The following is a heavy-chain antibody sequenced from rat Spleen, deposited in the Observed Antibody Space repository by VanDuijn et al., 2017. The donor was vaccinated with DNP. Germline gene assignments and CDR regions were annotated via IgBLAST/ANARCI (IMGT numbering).Heavy chain of an antibody. CDR1: GFTFSDYY. CDR2: ISYDGNRI. Sequence: EVQLVESGGGLVQPGRSLKLSCAASGFTFSDYYMAWVRQAPAEGLECVSIISYDGNRIYYRDSVKGRFTISRDNARNTLYLQMNSLRSEDTATYYCATQGQLGITWFAYWGQGTLVTVSS. D-gene: IGHD1-10*01. CDR3: ATQGQLGITWFAY. V-gene: IGHV5-7*01. J-gene: IGHJ3*01.